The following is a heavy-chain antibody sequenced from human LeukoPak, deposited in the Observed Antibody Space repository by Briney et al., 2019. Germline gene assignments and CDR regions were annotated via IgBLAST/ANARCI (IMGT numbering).Heavy chain of an antibody. J-gene: IGHJ6*03. Sequence: GGSLRLSCAASGFTFSDYYMSWIRQAPGKGLEWVSSISSSGSYRYYADSVKGRFTISRDNAKNSLYLQMNSLRAEDTALYYCARDRGGIGYYMDVWGKGTTVTVSS. CDR1: GFTFSDYY. D-gene: IGHD3-16*02. CDR2: ISSSGSYR. CDR3: ARDRGGIGYYMDV. V-gene: IGHV3-11*06.